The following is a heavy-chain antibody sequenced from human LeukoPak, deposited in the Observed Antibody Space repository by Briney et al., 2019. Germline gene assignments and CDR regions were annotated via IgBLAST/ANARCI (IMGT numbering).Heavy chain of an antibody. CDR1: GFTFSSYA. CDR3: ARDWAIEHFDY. Sequence: PGGSLRLSCAVSGFTFSSYAMHWVRQAPGKGLEWVAVISYDGSNKYYADSVKGRFTISRDNSKNTLYLQMNSLRAEDTAVYYCARDWAIEHFDYWGQGTLVTVSS. J-gene: IGHJ4*02. D-gene: IGHD2-2*02. CDR2: ISYDGSNK. V-gene: IGHV3-30-3*01.